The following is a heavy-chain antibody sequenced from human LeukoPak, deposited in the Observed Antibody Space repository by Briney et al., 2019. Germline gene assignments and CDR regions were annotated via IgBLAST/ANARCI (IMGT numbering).Heavy chain of an antibody. CDR2: ICNSGNN. Sequence: SETLSLTCFVSGESVTNYLGADFCWAWIRQAAGKGLEGIGQICNSGNNMCSPSLKSRVTISLDTSQNQFSLILTSVTAANTAVYYCARRGQTTAWSFDFWGQGILVTVSS. D-gene: IGHD1-14*01. V-gene: IGHV4-61*10. CDR1: GESVTNYLGADFC. CDR3: ARRGQTTAWSFDF. J-gene: IGHJ4*02.